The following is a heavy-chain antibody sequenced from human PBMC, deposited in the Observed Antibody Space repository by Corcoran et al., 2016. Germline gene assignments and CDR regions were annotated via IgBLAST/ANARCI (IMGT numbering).Heavy chain of an antibody. J-gene: IGHJ3*02. Sequence: EVQLVESGGGLVQPGGSLRVSCAASGFTFSSYWINWVRQAPGKGLEWVANIKQDGSEKNYVDAVNGRFTRSRANAENSLYLQMNSLRAEDTAVYYCARAPIAVTLDIWGQGTMVTVSS. D-gene: IGHD4-4*01. CDR1: GFTFSSYW. V-gene: IGHV3-7*03. CDR3: ARAPIAVTLDI. CDR2: IKQDGSEK.